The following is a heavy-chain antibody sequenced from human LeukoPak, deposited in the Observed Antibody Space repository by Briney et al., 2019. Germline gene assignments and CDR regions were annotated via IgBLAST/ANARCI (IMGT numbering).Heavy chain of an antibody. J-gene: IGHJ4*02. Sequence: GGSLRLSCAASGFTFSSYGMHWVRQPPGKGLEWVAVISYDGSNKYYADSVKGRFTISRDNSKNTLYLQMNSLRAEDTAVYYCAKDRAFNDYGEHFDYWGQGTLVTVSS. V-gene: IGHV3-30*18. CDR1: GFTFSSYG. CDR2: ISYDGSNK. D-gene: IGHD4-17*01. CDR3: AKDRAFNDYGEHFDY.